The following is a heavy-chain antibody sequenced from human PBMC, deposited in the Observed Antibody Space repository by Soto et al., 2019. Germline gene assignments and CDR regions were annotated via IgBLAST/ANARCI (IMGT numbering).Heavy chain of an antibody. V-gene: IGHV3-15*01. CDR2: IKSKTDGGTT. Sequence: PGRSMRLSCAASGFTCSNPWRSWVSKTQGKGLEWVGRIKSKTDGGTTDYAAPVKGRFTISRDDSKNTLYLQMNSLKTEDTAVYYCTTDLEYQLPSLQPGDYSGQGTLVTVPS. CDR3: TTDLEYQLPSLQPGDY. D-gene: IGHD2-2*01. CDR1: GFTCSNPW. J-gene: IGHJ4*02.